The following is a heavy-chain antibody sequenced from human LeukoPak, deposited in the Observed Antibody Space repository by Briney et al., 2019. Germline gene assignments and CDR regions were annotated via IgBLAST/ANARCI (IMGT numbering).Heavy chain of an antibody. D-gene: IGHD2-15*01. V-gene: IGHV1-8*01. CDR2: MNPKSGNT. CDR1: GYTFTNYD. CDR3: ARDQDIVVVVAALRQREMGGFDP. J-gene: IGHJ5*02. Sequence: ASVKVSCKASGYTFTNYDINWGRQATGQRPEWMGWMNPKSGNTGYAQKFQGRVTMTRNTSISTAYMELSSLRSDDTAVYYCARDQDIVVVVAALRQREMGGFDPWGQGTLVTVSS.